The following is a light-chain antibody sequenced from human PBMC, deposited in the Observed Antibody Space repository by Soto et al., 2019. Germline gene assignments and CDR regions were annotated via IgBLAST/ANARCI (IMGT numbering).Light chain of an antibody. J-gene: IGKJ5*01. CDR3: QQSYSTPST. V-gene: IGKV1-39*01. CDR2: AAS. Sequence: DIQMTQSPSSLSASVGDRVTITCRASQSISSYLNWYQQKPGKAPKLLIYAASSLQSGVPSRFSGSGSGTDFTLTISSLQPEDFATYYCQQSYSTPSTFGQGTRWRL. CDR1: QSISSY.